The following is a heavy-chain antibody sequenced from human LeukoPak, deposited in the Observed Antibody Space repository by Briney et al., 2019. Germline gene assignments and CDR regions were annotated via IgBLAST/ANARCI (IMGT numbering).Heavy chain of an antibody. J-gene: IGHJ6*02. CDR1: GGSISSYY. CDR2: IYDSGST. CDR3: AGNWASGGRAYYYYGMDV. D-gene: IGHD3-16*01. Sequence: SETLSLTCTVSGGSISSYYWSWIRQPPGKGLEWIGYIYDSGSTNYNPSLKSRVTVSVDTSKNQFSLKLSSVTAADTAVYYCAGNWASGGRAYYYYGMDVWGQGTTVTVSS. V-gene: IGHV4-59*01.